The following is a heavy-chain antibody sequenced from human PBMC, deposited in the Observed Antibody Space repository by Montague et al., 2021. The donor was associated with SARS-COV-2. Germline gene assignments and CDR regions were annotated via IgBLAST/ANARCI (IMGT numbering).Heavy chain of an antibody. CDR3: ARHMSDCSKGICHTYYYGWDV. V-gene: IGHV4-59*08. D-gene: IGHD2-8*01. Sequence: SETLSLTRTVSGGSISRSYWSWIRQPPGKGLEWIGYIYYTGSTDYNPSLKSRVTISVDTSKNQLSLKLISVTAADTAVYFCARHMSDCSKGICHTYYYGWDVWGQGTTVTVSS. CDR2: IYYTGST. J-gene: IGHJ6*02. CDR1: GGSISRSY.